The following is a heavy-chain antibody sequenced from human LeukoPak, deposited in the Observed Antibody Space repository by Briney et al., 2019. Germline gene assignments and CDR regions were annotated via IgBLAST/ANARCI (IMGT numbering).Heavy chain of an antibody. CDR1: GFTFSSYE. CDR2: IYSGGST. CDR3: ARGFSGSQSPFDY. J-gene: IGHJ4*02. V-gene: IGHV3-66*01. Sequence: PGGSLRLSCAASGFTFSSYEMNGVRQAPGKGLEWVSVIYSGGSTYYGDSVKGRFTISRDSSKNTLYLQMNSLSPEDTAVYYCARGFSGSQSPFDYWGQGTLVTVSS. D-gene: IGHD1-26*01.